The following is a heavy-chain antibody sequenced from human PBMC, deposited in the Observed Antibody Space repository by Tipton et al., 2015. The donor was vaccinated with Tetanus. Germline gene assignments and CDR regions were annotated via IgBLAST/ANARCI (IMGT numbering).Heavy chain of an antibody. CDR3: ARGPRGRYFDWLPSDY. V-gene: IGHV4-34*01. J-gene: IGHJ4*02. Sequence: TLSLTCAVYGGSFSGYYWSWIRQPPGKGLEWIGEINHSGSTNYNPSLKSRVTISVDTSRNQFSLKLSSVTAADTAVYYCARGPRGRYFDWLPSDYWGQGTLVTVSS. CDR1: GGSFSGYY. D-gene: IGHD3-9*01. CDR2: INHSGST.